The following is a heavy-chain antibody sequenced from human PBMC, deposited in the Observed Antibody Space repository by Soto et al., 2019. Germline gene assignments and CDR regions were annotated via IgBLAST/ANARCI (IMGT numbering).Heavy chain of an antibody. CDR2: IRNKADKYAT. Sequence: EVQLVESGGGLVQPGGSLKLSCVASGLTFSASAMHWVRQASGKGLEWVGRIRNKADKYATAYAGQGQARFTISRDDSRSMAYLKMNGLNTGDTAVYYCCSHDARWGSCDYWGQGTLVTVSS. CDR3: CSHDARWGSCDY. D-gene: IGHD2-21*01. J-gene: IGHJ4*02. V-gene: IGHV3-73*02. CDR1: GLTFSASA.